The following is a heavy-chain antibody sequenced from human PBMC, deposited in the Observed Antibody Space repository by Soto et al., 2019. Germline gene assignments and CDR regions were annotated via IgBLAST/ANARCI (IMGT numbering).Heavy chain of an antibody. V-gene: IGHV1-69*01. Sequence: QVQLVQSGAEVTKPGSSVKVSCKTSGVSFNNNGIGWVRQAPGHGLEWMGGVSPPFRTSNYARKFKGRISITADASTGTVNMELSSLTSEDTAQYYCARVLYYGSGSYSPYGMDVWGQGTTVTVSS. CDR1: GVSFNNNG. J-gene: IGHJ6*02. CDR3: ARVLYYGSGSYSPYGMDV. CDR2: VSPPFRTS. D-gene: IGHD3-10*01.